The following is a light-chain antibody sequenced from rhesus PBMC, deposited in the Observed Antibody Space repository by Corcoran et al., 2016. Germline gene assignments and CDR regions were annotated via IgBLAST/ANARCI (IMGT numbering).Light chain of an antibody. CDR1: QSIGSW. V-gene: IGKV1-22*01. CDR2: KAS. J-gene: IGKJ2*01. CDR3: QQYNSSPYS. Sequence: DIQMTQSPSSLSASVGDTVTITCRASQSIGSWLAWYQQKPGKAPNLLIYKASTLQSGVPSRFSGSGSGTDFTLTISSLQSEDFATYYCQQYNSSPYSFGQGTKVEIK.